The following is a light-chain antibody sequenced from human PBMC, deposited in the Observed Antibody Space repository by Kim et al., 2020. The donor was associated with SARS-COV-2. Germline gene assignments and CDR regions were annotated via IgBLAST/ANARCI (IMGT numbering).Light chain of an antibody. Sequence: TSVGDRVTITCRSSQSVSSLLAWYQHKPGKAPKLLIYKASSLESGVPSRFSGSGSGTEFTLTISSLQPDDFATYYCQQDNSYSGTFGQGTKVDIK. CDR2: KAS. CDR1: QSVSSL. CDR3: QQDNSYSGT. V-gene: IGKV1-5*03. J-gene: IGKJ1*01.